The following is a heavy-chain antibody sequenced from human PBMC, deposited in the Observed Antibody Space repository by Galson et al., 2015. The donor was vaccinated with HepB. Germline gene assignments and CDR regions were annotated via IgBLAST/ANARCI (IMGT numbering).Heavy chain of an antibody. CDR3: ARWGDYGSGSYYFDY. J-gene: IGHJ4*02. V-gene: IGHV3-53*01. D-gene: IGHD3-10*01. CDR1: GFTVSSNY. Sequence: SLRLSCAASGFTVSSNYMSWVRQAPGKGLEWVSVIYSGGSTYYADSVKGRFTISRDNSKNTLYLQMNSLRAEDTAVYYCARWGDYGSGSYYFDYWGQGTLVTVSS. CDR2: IYSGGST.